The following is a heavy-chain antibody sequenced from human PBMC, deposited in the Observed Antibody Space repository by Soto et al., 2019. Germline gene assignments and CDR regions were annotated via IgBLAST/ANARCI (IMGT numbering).Heavy chain of an antibody. J-gene: IGHJ3*02. CDR3: AKDEFGYYDFWSGYLTFDAFDI. V-gene: IGHV3-30*18. CDR1: GFTFSSYG. D-gene: IGHD3-3*01. CDR2: ISYDGSNK. Sequence: QVQLVESGGGVVQPGRSLRLSCAASGFTFSSYGMHWVRQAPGKGLEWVAVISYDGSNKYYADSMKGRFTISRDNSKNTLYLQMNSLRAEDTAVYYCAKDEFGYYDFWSGYLTFDAFDIWGQGTMVTVSS.